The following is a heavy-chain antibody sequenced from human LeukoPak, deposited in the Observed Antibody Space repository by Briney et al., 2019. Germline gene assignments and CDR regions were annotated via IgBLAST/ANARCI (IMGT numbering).Heavy chain of an antibody. D-gene: IGHD5-12*01. CDR1: GSSISSSSYY. J-gene: IGHJ4*02. V-gene: IGHV4-39*07. CDR3: ARDKSRGYAV. Sequence: SETLSLTCTVSGSSISSSSYYWGWIRQPPGKGLEWIGSIYYSGSTYYNPSLKSRVTISVDTSKNQFSLKPSSVTAADTAVYYCARDKSRGYAVWGQGTLVTVSS. CDR2: IYYSGST.